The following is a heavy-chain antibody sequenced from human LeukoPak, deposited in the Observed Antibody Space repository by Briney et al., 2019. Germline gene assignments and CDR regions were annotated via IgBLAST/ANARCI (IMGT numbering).Heavy chain of an antibody. Sequence: ASGNVSCKFSGYTLTELSMHWVRQAPGKGLEWMGGFDPDDGETIYAQKFQGRVTLTEDTSPDTAYMELSSLRSEDTAVYYCATDYDILTGFDYWGQGNLVTVSS. CDR3: ATDYDILTGFDY. D-gene: IGHD3-9*01. V-gene: IGHV1-24*01. J-gene: IGHJ4*02. CDR2: FDPDDGET. CDR1: GYTLTELS.